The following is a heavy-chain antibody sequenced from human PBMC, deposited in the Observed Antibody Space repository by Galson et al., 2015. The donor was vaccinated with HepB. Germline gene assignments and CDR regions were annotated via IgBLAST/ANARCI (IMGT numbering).Heavy chain of an antibody. V-gene: IGHV4-59*01. CDR2: IYYSGSN. CDR3: ARESGYSRGWNGFDP. D-gene: IGHD6-19*01. CDR1: GGSISSYY. J-gene: IGHJ5*02. Sequence: ETLSLTCAVSGGSISSYYWCWLRQPAGRGLGWIGYIYYSGSNNYTASIKSRITISVDTSKNRFSLKLSSVTAADTAVYYCARESGYSRGWNGFDPWGQGTPVTVSS.